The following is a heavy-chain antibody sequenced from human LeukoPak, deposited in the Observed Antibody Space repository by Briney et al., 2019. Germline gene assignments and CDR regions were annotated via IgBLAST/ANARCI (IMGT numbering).Heavy chain of an antibody. CDR3: ARNYDSSGYYFDY. V-gene: IGHV3-21*01. J-gene: IGHJ4*02. CDR1: GFTFSSYS. Sequence: GGSLRLSCTASGFTFSSYSINWVRQAPGKGLEWVSSISSSSSYIYYADSVKGRFTISRDNAKNSLYLQMNSLRAEDTAVYYCARNYDSSGYYFDYWGQGTLVTVSS. CDR2: ISSSSSYI. D-gene: IGHD3-22*01.